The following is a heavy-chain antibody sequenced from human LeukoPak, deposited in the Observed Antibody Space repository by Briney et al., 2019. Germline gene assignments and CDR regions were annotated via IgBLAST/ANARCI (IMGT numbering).Heavy chain of an antibody. V-gene: IGHV3-43*01. Sequence: GGSLRLSCAASGFTFDDYAMHWVRQAPGKGLEWVALISWEGDTTYYADSVRGRFTISRDNSKNSLYLQMSSLRTEDTAFYYCTRDTDYGSATNYFDSWGQGTLVSVSS. CDR2: ISWEGDTT. D-gene: IGHD3-10*01. CDR1: GFTFDDYA. CDR3: TRDTDYGSATNYFDS. J-gene: IGHJ4*02.